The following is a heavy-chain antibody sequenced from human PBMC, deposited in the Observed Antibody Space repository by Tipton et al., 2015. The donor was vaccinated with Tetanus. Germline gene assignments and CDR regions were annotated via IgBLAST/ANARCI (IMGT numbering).Heavy chain of an antibody. V-gene: IGHV4-59*01. D-gene: IGHD2-15*01. J-gene: IGHJ5*02. Sequence: TLSLTCTVSGDSMNPYYWSWIRQPPGEGLEWIGYISHRGSTNYNPSLKSRVTMSVDTSKNQFSLRLSSVTAADTAVYYCARVRRGCSGGGCYSSFDPWGQGSLVIVSS. CDR1: GDSMNPYY. CDR2: ISHRGST. CDR3: ARVRRGCSGGGCYSSFDP.